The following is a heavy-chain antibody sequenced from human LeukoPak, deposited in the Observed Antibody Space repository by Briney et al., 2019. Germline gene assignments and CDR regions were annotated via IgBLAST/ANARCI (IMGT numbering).Heavy chain of an antibody. V-gene: IGHV3-23*01. J-gene: IGHJ1*01. CDR3: AKDPSYSNKVGTEYFQH. CDR2: ISGGGGST. D-gene: IGHD1-26*01. CDR1: GFTFSNYA. Sequence: GGSLRLSCAASGFTFSNYAMSWVRQTPGKGLEWVSAISGGGGSTYYADSVKGRFTISRDNSKNTLYLQMNSLRAEDTAVYYCAKDPSYSNKVGTEYFQHWGQGTLVTVSS.